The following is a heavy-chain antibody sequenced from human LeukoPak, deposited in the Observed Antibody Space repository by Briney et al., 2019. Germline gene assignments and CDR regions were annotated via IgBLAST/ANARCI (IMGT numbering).Heavy chain of an antibody. V-gene: IGHV4-31*02. Sequence: PGKGREWIGYIYSSGSTYYNPSLKSRVTISVDTSKNQFSLKLDSVTAADTAVYYCARDTRYWGQGTLVTVSS. D-gene: IGHD2-15*01. CDR2: IYSSGST. CDR3: ARDTRY. J-gene: IGHJ4*02.